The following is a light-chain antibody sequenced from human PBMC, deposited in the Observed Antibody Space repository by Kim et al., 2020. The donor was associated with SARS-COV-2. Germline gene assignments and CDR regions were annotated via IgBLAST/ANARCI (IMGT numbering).Light chain of an antibody. V-gene: IGKV3-20*01. CDR2: GAS. CDR3: QQYGSSPFT. J-gene: IGKJ2*01. CDR1: QTVSSY. Sequence: EIVLTQSPGTLSLSPGERATLSCRASQTVSSYLAWYQQKPGQAPRLLIYGASSRATGIPDRLSGSGSGTDFTLTISRLEPEDFAVYYCQQYGSSPFTFGQGTKLEI.